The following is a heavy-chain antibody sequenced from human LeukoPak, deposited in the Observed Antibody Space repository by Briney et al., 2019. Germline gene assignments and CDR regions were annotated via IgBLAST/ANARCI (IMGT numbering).Heavy chain of an antibody. V-gene: IGHV1-2*02. CDR3: ARGNSQRIAVAGTLFGY. CDR2: INPNSGGT. D-gene: IGHD6-19*01. J-gene: IGHJ4*02. CDR1: GYTFTSYD. Sequence: ASVKVSCKASGYTFTSYDINWVRQAPGQGLEWMGWINPNSGGTNYAQKFQGRVTMTRDTSISTAYMELSRLRSDDTAVYYCARGNSQRIAVAGTLFGYWGQGTLVTVSS.